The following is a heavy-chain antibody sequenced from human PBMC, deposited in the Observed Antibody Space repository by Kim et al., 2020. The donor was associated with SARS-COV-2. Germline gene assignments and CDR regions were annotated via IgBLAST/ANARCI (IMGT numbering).Heavy chain of an antibody. CDR1: GFTFSSYA. CDR2: ISGSGGST. CDR3: ANGMGAYPGIVVTAAFDSLDI. Sequence: GGSLRLSCAASGFTFSSYAMSWVRQAPGKGLEWVSAISGSGGSTYYADSVKGRFTISRDNSKNTLYLQMNSLRAEDTAVYYCANGMGAYPGIVVTAAFDSLDIWGQGTTVTVSS. V-gene: IGHV3-23*01. J-gene: IGHJ3*02. D-gene: IGHD2-2*01.